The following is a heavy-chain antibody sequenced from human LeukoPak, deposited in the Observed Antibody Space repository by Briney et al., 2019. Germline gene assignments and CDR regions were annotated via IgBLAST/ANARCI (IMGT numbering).Heavy chain of an antibody. CDR3: ARDSDCSGGSCYGMDV. CDR2: IYSGGST. J-gene: IGHJ6*02. D-gene: IGHD2-15*01. V-gene: IGHV3-53*04. Sequence: GGSPRLSCAASGFTVSSNYMSWVRQAPGKGLEWVSVIYSGGSTYYADSVKGRFTISRHNSKNTLYLQMNSLRAEDTAVYYCARDSDCSGGSCYGMDVWGQGTTVTVSS. CDR1: GFTVSSNY.